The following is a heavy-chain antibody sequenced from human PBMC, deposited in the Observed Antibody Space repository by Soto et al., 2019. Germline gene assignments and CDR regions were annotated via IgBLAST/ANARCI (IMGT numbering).Heavy chain of an antibody. J-gene: IGHJ1*01. Sequence: PSETLSLTCTVSAGSISSSSYYWCWIRQPPGKGLEWIGSIYYSGSTYYNPSLKSRVTISVDTSKNQFSLELSSVTAADTAVYYCARHPPGIERARPIEYFKLWGQGTRVTVAS. CDR1: AGSISSSSYY. D-gene: IGHD2-21*01. CDR3: ARHPPGIERARPIEYFKL. CDR2: IYYSGST. V-gene: IGHV4-39*01.